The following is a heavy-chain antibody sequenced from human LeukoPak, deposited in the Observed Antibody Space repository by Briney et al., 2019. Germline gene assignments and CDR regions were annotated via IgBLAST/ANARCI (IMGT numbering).Heavy chain of an antibody. CDR1: GYTFTAYY. V-gene: IGHV1-2*02. Sequence: ASVEVSCKASGYTFTAYYMHWVRQAPGQGLEWMGWINPNSGDTNYAQKFQGRVTMARDTSINTVYMQLSRLRSDDTAVYYCATGAASYYGDWGQGTLVTVSS. D-gene: IGHD1-26*01. CDR3: ATGAASYYGD. CDR2: INPNSGDT. J-gene: IGHJ4*02.